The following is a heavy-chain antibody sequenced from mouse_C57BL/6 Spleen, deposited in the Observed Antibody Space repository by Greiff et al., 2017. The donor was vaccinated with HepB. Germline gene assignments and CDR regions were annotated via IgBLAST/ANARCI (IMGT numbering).Heavy chain of an antibody. Sequence: EVQLQQSGAELVKPGASVKLSCTASGFNIKDYYMHWVKQRTEQGLEWIGRIDPEDGETKYAPKFQGKATITADTSSNTAYLQLSSLTSDDTAVYYCARLALITTVVATDAMDYWGQGTSVTVSS. J-gene: IGHJ4*01. CDR2: IDPEDGET. CDR1: GFNIKDYY. V-gene: IGHV14-2*01. CDR3: ARLALITTVVATDAMDY. D-gene: IGHD1-1*01.